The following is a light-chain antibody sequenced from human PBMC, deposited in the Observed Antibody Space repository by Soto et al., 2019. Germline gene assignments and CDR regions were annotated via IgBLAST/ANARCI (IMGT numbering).Light chain of an antibody. CDR2: AAS. CDR3: QKYRSVCV. Sequence: DIQMTQSPTSLSASVGDRVTITCRASQDIRNFVAWYQQKPGKAPKLLIYAASTLQSGVPSRFSGSGSGTDFTLTFNSLQREDVATYSCQKYRSVCVFGPGIKVEIK. V-gene: IGKV1-27*01. CDR1: QDIRNF. J-gene: IGKJ3*01.